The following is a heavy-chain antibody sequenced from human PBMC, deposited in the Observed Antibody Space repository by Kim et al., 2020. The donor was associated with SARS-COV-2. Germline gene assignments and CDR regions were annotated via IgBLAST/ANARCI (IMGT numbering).Heavy chain of an antibody. CDR1: GFSFSSSW. Sequence: GGSLRLSCAASGFSFSSSWMHWVRQAPGKGLXWVSRXYSDGXATTYADSVKGRXXXSRXXXKNXXXLXXXSLXXXDTXXXFXXXDS. CDR3: XXDS. CDR2: XYSDGXAT. J-gene: IGHJ5*01. V-gene: IGHV3-74*01.